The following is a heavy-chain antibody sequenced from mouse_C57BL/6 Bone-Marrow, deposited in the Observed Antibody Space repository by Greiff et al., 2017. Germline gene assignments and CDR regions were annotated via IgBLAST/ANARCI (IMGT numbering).Heavy chain of an antibody. CDR1: GFTFSSYA. CDR2: ISDGGSYT. D-gene: IGHD1-1*01. V-gene: IGHV5-4*01. Sequence: EVQRVESGGGLVKPGGSLKLSCAASGFTFSSYAMSWVRQTPEKRLEWVATISDGGSYTYYPDNVKGRFTISRDNAKNNLYLQMSHLKSEDTAMYYCARGITTVVAGFDYWGQGTTLTVSS. J-gene: IGHJ2*01. CDR3: ARGITTVVAGFDY.